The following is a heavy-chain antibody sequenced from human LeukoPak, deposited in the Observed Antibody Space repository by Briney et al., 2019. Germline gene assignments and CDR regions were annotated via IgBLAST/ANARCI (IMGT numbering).Heavy chain of an antibody. V-gene: IGHV3-53*01. Sequence: GGSLRLSCAASGFTVSSNYMNWLRQAPGQGLEWVSVINSGGSTQYADSVMGRFTIFRHNSKNTLYLQMNRRRAEDTPAYYFARDLYYYGSGSDNFLYYWGQGTLVTVSS. D-gene: IGHD3-10*01. CDR2: INSGGST. CDR3: ARDLYYYGSGSDNFLYY. CDR1: GFTVSSNY. J-gene: IGHJ4*02.